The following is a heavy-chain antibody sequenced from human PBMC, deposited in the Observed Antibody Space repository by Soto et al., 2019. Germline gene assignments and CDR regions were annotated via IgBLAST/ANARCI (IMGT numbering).Heavy chain of an antibody. CDR2: IIPIFGTA. V-gene: IGHV1-69*01. CDR1: GGTFSSYA. J-gene: IGHJ6*02. D-gene: IGHD2-2*03. CDR3: ARLDMARYGMDV. Sequence: QVQLVQSGAEVKKPGSSVKVSCKASGGTFSSYAISWVRQAPGQGLEWMGGIIPIFGTANYAQKLQGRVTITAYVSWSTAYMELSLLRSEDTAVYYCARLDMARYGMDVWGQGTTVTVSS.